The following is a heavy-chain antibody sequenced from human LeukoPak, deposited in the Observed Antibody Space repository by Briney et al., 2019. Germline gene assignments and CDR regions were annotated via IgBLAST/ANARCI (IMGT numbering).Heavy chain of an antibody. CDR2: IGISSGNT. CDR1: GFPFSDYS. D-gene: IGHD1-14*01. Sequence: GSLRLSCTASGFPFSDYSMNWVRQAPGKGLEWISYIGISSGNTKYADSVRGRFTISADNAKNSLNLQMNSLRAEDTAVYYCATLSDRNFYYSYGLDVWGQGTTVTAS. CDR3: ATLSDRNFYYSYGLDV. J-gene: IGHJ6*02. V-gene: IGHV3-48*04.